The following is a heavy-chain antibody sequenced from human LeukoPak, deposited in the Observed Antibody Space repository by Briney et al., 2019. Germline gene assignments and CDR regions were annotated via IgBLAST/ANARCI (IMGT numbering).Heavy chain of an antibody. Sequence: GGSLRLSCATSGFTFSTSWMHWVRQAPGKGLVWVSRISGDGTTTTYADSVKGRFTISRDNAKNTPFLQMNSLRGDDTAVYYCTRVRSSSWYDYWGQGALVTVSS. CDR3: TRVRSSSWYDY. D-gene: IGHD6-13*01. CDR1: GFTFSTSW. CDR2: ISGDGTTT. J-gene: IGHJ4*02. V-gene: IGHV3-74*01.